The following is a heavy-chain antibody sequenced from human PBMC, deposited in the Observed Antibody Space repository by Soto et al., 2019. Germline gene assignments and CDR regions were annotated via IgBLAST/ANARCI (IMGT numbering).Heavy chain of an antibody. CDR2: ISYDGSNK. CDR1: GFTFSSYA. Sequence: QVQLVESGGGVVQPGRSLRLSCAASGFTFSSYAMHWVRQAPGKGLEWVAVISYDGSNKYYADSVKGRFTISRDNSKNTLYLQMNSLRAEDTAVYYCARDRGRSGSYHTYYYYGMDVWGQGTTVTVSS. CDR3: ARDRGRSGSYHTYYYYGMDV. J-gene: IGHJ6*02. V-gene: IGHV3-30-3*01. D-gene: IGHD1-26*01.